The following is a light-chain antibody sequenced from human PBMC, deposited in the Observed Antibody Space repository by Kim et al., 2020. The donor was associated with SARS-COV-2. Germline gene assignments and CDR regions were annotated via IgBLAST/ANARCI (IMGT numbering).Light chain of an antibody. J-gene: IGLJ2*01. CDR2: YDS. CDR1: NIGSKT. CDR3: QVWDSYTDHRV. V-gene: IGLV3-21*04. Sequence: SYVLTQPPSVSVAPGKTASLTCGGNNIGSKTVHWYQQMPGQAPVLVIYYDSDRPSGIPERFSGSNSGNTATLTITRVEAGDEADYYCQVWDSYTDHRVFGGGTQLTVL.